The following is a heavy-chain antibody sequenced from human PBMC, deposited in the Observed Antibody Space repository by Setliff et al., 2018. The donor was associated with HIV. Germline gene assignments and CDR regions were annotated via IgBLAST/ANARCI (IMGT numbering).Heavy chain of an antibody. CDR1: GYSFTTSG. V-gene: IGHV1-18*01. D-gene: IGHD3-22*01. CDR3: ATRPRNPYYYDSSGYIEQDY. Sequence: ASVKVSCKASGYSFTTSGVSWVRQAPGQGLEWMGWINIRSGNTNYAQKFQGRVTMTEDTSTDTAYMELSSLRSEDTAVYYCATRPRNPYYYDSSGYIEQDYWGQGTLVTVPQ. J-gene: IGHJ4*02. CDR2: INIRSGNT.